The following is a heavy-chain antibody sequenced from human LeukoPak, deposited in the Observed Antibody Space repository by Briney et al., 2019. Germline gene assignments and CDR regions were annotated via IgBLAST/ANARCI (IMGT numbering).Heavy chain of an antibody. D-gene: IGHD3-9*01. CDR1: GGSISTYY. Sequence: SETLSLTCTVSGGSISTYYWNWIRQSPGKGLEWIGYFYYSGSTNYNPSLKSRVTISVDTSKDQFSLNLNSVTAADTAVYYCARVHDILTGYPLASRDVWGQGTTVTVSS. J-gene: IGHJ6*02. CDR3: ARVHDILTGYPLASRDV. CDR2: FYYSGST. V-gene: IGHV4-59*01.